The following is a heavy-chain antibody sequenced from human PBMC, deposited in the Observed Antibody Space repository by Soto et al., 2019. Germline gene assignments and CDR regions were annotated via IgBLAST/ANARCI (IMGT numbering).Heavy chain of an antibody. Sequence: SETLSLTCAVYGGSFSGYYWSWIRQPPGKGLEWIGEINHSGSTNYIPSLKSRVTISVDTSKNQFSLKLSSVTAADTALYYCARGGYSYGYNYYYYGMDVWGQGTTVTVSS. CDR2: INHSGST. CDR1: GGSFSGYY. J-gene: IGHJ6*02. V-gene: IGHV4-34*01. CDR3: ARGGYSYGYNYYYYGMDV. D-gene: IGHD5-18*01.